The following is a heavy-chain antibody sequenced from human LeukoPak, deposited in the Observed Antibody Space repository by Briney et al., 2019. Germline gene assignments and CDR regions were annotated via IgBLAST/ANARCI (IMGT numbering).Heavy chain of an antibody. D-gene: IGHD2-15*01. Sequence: TGGSLRLSCAASGFTFSTYEINGVRQAPGKGVEGISYISSSANTIYYADSVKGRFTISRDNAKHSLYLQMNSLRAEDTAVYYCATRSGWTFDYWGQGTLVTVSS. V-gene: IGHV3-48*03. CDR1: GFTFSTYE. CDR2: ISSSANTI. J-gene: IGHJ4*02. CDR3: ATRSGWTFDY.